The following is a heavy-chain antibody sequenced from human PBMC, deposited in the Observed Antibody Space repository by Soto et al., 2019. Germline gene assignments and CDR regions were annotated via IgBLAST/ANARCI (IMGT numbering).Heavy chain of an antibody. D-gene: IGHD4-17*01. J-gene: IGHJ4*02. CDR3: ARDYGGPFDY. V-gene: IGHV4-59*01. Sequence: QVQLQESGPGLVKPSETLSLTCTVSGGSISGYYWSWIRQPPGKGLEWIGCIYCSVSTNYNPSLKSRVTISVDTPKNQFSLKLSSVPAADTAVYYCARDYGGPFDYWGQGTLVTVSS. CDR2: IYCSVST. CDR1: GGSISGYY.